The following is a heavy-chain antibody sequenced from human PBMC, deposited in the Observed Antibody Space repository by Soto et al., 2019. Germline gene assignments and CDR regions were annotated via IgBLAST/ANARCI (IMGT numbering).Heavy chain of an antibody. Sequence: SETLSLTCALYVGSFDVYYWSWIRQSPGKGLEWIGEIHHNGSTKYNPSLKSRVSLSVDTSTKQFSLNMTSMTAADRGVYYCARGVDSWSGYLFWGQGTPVTVS. J-gene: IGHJ4*02. V-gene: IGHV4-34*01. CDR3: ARGVDSWSGYLF. CDR2: IHHNGST. CDR1: VGSFDVYY. D-gene: IGHD3-3*01.